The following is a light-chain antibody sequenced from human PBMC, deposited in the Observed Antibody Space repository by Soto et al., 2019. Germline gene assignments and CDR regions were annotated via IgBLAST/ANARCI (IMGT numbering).Light chain of an antibody. CDR1: QSVRSN. CDR2: GAS. J-gene: IGKJ4*01. Sequence: EIVMTQSPATLSVSPGERATLFCRASQSVRSNFLAWYQQKPGQAPSLLIYGASIRATGIPARFSGSGSGTEFTLTINSLQSEDFEFYYCQQHSAWPLTFGGGTKVEIK. CDR3: QQHSAWPLT. V-gene: IGKV3-15*01.